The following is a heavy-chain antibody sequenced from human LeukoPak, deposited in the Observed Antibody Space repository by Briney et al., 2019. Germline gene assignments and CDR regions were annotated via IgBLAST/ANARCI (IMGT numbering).Heavy chain of an antibody. CDR1: GGSISSYY. J-gene: IGHJ4*02. V-gene: IGHV4-59*06. D-gene: IGHD5-18*01. CDR2: IYYSGST. Sequence: KPSETLSPTCTVSGGSISSYYWSWIRQPPGKGLEWIGYIYYSGSTYYNPSLKSRVTISVDTSKNQFSLKLSSVTAADTAVYYCAGGLWSTYYFDYWGQGTLVTVSS. CDR3: AGGLWSTYYFDY.